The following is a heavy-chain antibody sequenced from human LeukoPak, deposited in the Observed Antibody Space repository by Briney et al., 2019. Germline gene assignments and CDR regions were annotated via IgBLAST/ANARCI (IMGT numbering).Heavy chain of an antibody. D-gene: IGHD3-10*01. V-gene: IGHV4-59*01. CDR1: GGSISSYY. J-gene: IGHJ2*01. CDR2: IYYSGST. CDR3: ARDETGGSFFWYFDL. Sequence: SETLSLTCTVSGGSISSYYWSWIRQPPGKGLEWIGYIYYSGSTNYNPSLKSRVTISVDTSKNQFSLKLSSVTAADTAVYYCARDETGGSFFWYFDLWGRGTLVTVSS.